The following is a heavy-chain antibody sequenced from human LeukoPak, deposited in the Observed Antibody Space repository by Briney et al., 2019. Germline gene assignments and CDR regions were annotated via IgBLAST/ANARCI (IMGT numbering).Heavy chain of an antibody. J-gene: IGHJ4*02. D-gene: IGHD4-23*01. CDR1: GGSISSGGYY. Sequence: PSETLSLTCTDSGGSISSGGYYWSWIRQHPGKGLEWIGYIYYSGSTYYNPSLESRVTISVDTSKNQFSLKLSSVTAADTAVYYCARALGGNGYYFDYWGQGTLVTVSS. V-gene: IGHV4-31*03. CDR2: IYYSGST. CDR3: ARALGGNGYYFDY.